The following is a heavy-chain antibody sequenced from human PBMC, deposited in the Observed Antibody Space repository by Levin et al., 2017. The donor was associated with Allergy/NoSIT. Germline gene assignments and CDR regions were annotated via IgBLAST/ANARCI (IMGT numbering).Heavy chain of an antibody. CDR1: GYSFTSYW. CDR3: ARRGTRDYYYYMDV. CDR2: IYTGDSDT. V-gene: IGHV5-51*01. D-gene: IGHD1-1*01. J-gene: IGHJ6*03. Sequence: ASVKVSCQGSGYSFTSYWIGWVRQMPGKGLEWMGIIYTGDSDTRYSPSFQGQVTISADKSISTAYLQWSSLKASDTAIYYCARRGTRDYYYYMDVWGKGTTVTVSS.